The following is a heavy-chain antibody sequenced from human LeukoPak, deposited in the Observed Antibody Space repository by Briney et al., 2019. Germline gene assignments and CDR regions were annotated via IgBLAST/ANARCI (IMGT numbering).Heavy chain of an antibody. V-gene: IGHV1-69*02. CDR1: GGTFSSYT. CDR2: IIPILGIA. Sequence: SVKVSCKASGGTFSSYTIGWVRQAPGQGLEWMGRIIPILGIANYAQKFQGRVTITADKSTSTAYMELSSLRSEDTAVYYCARAYYYDSSGHHDFDYWGQGTLVTVSS. J-gene: IGHJ4*02. D-gene: IGHD3-22*01. CDR3: ARAYYYDSSGHHDFDY.